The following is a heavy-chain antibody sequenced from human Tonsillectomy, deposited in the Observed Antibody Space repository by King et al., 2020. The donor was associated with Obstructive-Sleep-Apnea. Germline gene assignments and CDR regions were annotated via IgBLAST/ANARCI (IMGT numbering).Heavy chain of an antibody. J-gene: IGHJ5*02. CDR1: GGSFSGYY. CDR3: ARTLGGYCNGGRCRRAFDT. CDR2: IFHSGES. V-gene: IGHV4-34*12. D-gene: IGHD2-15*01. Sequence: VQLQQWGAGLLKPSETLSLTCAVSGGSFSGYYWSWIRQPPGKGLEWIGEIFHSGESNYNPSFKSRVTISGHTSEKQFSLKLSSVTAADTAVYYCARTLGGYCNGGRCRRAFDTWGQGTLVTVSS.